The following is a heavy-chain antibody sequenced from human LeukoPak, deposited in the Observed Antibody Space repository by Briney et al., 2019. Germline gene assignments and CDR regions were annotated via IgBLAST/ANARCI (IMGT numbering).Heavy chain of an antibody. CDR1: GFTFSSYG. CDR2: IRYDGSNK. J-gene: IGHJ4*02. V-gene: IGHV3-30*02. D-gene: IGHD6-13*01. Sequence: GGSLRLSCAASGFTFSSYGMHWVRQAPGKGLEWVAFIRYDGSNKYYVDSVKGRFTISRDNSKNTLYLQMNSLRAEDTAVYYCATGSSSSWYGRLDYWGQGILVTVSS. CDR3: ATGSSSSWYGRLDY.